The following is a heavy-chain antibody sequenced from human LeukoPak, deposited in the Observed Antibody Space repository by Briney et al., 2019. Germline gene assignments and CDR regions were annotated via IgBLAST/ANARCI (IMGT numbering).Heavy chain of an antibody. CDR2: IYYSGST. CDR3: ARFGGKPVVAGYDY. Sequence: SETLSPTCTVSGGSISSYYWSWIRQPPGKGLEWIGYIYYSGSTNYNPSLKSRVTISVDTSKNQFSLKLSSVTAADTAVYYCARFGGKPVVAGYDYWGQGTLVTVSS. CDR1: GGSISSYY. V-gene: IGHV4-59*08. J-gene: IGHJ4*02. D-gene: IGHD2-15*01.